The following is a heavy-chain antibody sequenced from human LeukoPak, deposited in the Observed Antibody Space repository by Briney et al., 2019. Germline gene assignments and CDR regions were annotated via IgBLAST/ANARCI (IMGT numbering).Heavy chain of an antibody. CDR3: VKDGSGSYYTYYFDY. Sequence: GGSLRLSWSASGFTFSRYAMHWVRQAPGKGLEYVSAISSNGGSTYYADSVKGRFTISRDNSKNTLYLQMSSLRTEDTAVYYCVKDGSGSYYTYYFDYWGQGTLVTVSS. V-gene: IGHV3-64D*06. CDR1: GFTFSRYA. D-gene: IGHD3-10*01. CDR2: ISSNGGST. J-gene: IGHJ4*02.